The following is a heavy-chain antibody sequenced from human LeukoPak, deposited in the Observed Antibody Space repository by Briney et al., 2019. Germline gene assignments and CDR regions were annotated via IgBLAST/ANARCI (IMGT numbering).Heavy chain of an antibody. V-gene: IGHV4-59*01. CDR1: GGSISSYY. CDR2: IYYSGST. CDR3: ARERDGYNEYDAFDI. D-gene: IGHD5-24*01. J-gene: IGHJ3*02. Sequence: SETLTLPCTVSGGSISSYYWSWIRQPPGKGLEWIGYIYYSGSTNYNPSLKSRVTISVDTSKNQFSLKLSSVTAADTAVYYCARERDGYNEYDAFDIWGQGTMVTVSS.